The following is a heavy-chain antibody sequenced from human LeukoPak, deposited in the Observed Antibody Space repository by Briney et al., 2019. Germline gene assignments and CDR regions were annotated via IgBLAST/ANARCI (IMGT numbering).Heavy chain of an antibody. Sequence: PGGSLRLSCAASGFTFDDYAMHWVRQAPGKGLEWVSLISGDGGSTYYADSVKGRFTISRDNSKNSLYLQMNSLRTEDTALYYCATGEGYCSGGSCYRGLLDYWGQGTLVTVSS. J-gene: IGHJ4*02. D-gene: IGHD2-15*01. V-gene: IGHV3-43*02. CDR3: ATGEGYCSGGSCYRGLLDY. CDR2: ISGDGGST. CDR1: GFTFDDYA.